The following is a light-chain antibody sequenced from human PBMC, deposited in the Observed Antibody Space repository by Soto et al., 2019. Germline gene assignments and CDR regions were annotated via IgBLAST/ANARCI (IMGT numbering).Light chain of an antibody. V-gene: IGLV2-14*01. Sequence: QSALTQPASVSGSPGQSITISCTGTSSDVGGYNYVSWYQQHPGKAPKLMIYDVSNRPSGVSNRFSGSKSGNTASLTISGLQAEDEADYYCSSYTSSSTYVVVGGGTKLTVL. CDR1: SSDVGGYNY. CDR3: SSYTSSSTYVV. J-gene: IGLJ2*01. CDR2: DVS.